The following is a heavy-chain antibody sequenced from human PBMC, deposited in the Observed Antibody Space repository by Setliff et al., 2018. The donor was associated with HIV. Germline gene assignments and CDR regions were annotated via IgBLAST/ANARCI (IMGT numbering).Heavy chain of an antibody. Sequence: SETLSLTCTVTGGSISSGGFYWTWIRQHPGKGLEWIGYIYNTGSTYHSPSLESRVTISIDTSKNQSSLKLSSVTAADTAVYYCARGLNYYGSGSYLPLGYWGQGTLVTVSS. CDR2: IYNTGST. D-gene: IGHD3-10*01. CDR1: GGSISSGGFY. J-gene: IGHJ4*02. V-gene: IGHV4-31*03. CDR3: ARGLNYYGSGSYLPLGY.